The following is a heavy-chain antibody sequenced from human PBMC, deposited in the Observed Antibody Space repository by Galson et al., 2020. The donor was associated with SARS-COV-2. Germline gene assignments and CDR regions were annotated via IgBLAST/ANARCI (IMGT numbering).Heavy chain of an antibody. D-gene: IGHD5-18*01. Sequence: GGSLRLSCAASGFTFSSYSMNWVRQAPGKGLEWVSYISSSSSTIYYADSVKGRFTISRDNAKNSLYLQMNSLRDEDTAVYYCARDRGHSGGGYSYGPYYYGMDVWGQGTTVTVSS. V-gene: IGHV3-48*02. CDR3: ARDRGHSGGGYSYGPYYYGMDV. CDR2: ISSSSSTI. CDR1: GFTFSSYS. J-gene: IGHJ6*02.